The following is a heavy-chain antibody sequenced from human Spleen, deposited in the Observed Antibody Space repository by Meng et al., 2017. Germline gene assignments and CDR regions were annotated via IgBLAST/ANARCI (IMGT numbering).Heavy chain of an antibody. CDR2: INPNSGGT. V-gene: IGHV1-2*02. Sequence: VQRAQGGARGQKPGASVKVSCKASGYTFPGYYMHWVRQAPGQGLEWMGWINPNSGGTNYAQKFQGRVTMTKDTSISTAYMELSSLRSEDTAVYYCASVGVGSWYDRGYFDYWGQGTLVTVSS. CDR3: ASVGVGSWYDRGYFDY. CDR1: GYTFPGYY. J-gene: IGHJ4*02. D-gene: IGHD6-13*01.